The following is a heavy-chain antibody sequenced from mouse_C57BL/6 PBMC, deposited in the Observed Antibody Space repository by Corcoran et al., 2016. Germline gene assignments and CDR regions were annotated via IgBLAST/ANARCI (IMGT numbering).Heavy chain of an antibody. CDR1: GYTFTTYG. CDR2: INTYSGVP. V-gene: IGHV9-3*01. CDR3: ARWSGYYWYFDV. J-gene: IGHJ1*03. Sequence: QIQLVQSGPELKKPGETVKISCKASGYTFTTYGMSWVKQAPGKGLKWMGWINTYSGVPTYADDFKGRFAFSLETSASTAYLQINNLKNEDTATYFCARWSGYYWYFDVWGTGTTVTVSS. D-gene: IGHD2-2*01.